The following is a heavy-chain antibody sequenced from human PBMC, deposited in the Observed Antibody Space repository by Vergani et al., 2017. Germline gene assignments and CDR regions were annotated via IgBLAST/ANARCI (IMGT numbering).Heavy chain of an antibody. V-gene: IGHV3-64D*06. CDR3: VHCSGGSCYSFDY. J-gene: IGHJ4*02. Sequence: EVQLVESGGGLVQPGGSLRLSCSASGFTFSSYAMHWVRQAPGKGLEYVSAISSNGGSTYYADSVKGRFTISRDNSKNTLYLQMSSLRAEDTAVYYCVHCSGGSCYSFDYWGQGTLVTVSS. CDR1: GFTFSSYA. CDR2: ISSNGGST. D-gene: IGHD2-15*01.